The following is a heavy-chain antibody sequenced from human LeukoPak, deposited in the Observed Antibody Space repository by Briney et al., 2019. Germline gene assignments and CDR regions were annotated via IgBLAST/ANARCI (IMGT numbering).Heavy chain of an antibody. J-gene: IGHJ4*02. Sequence: PGGSLRLSCAASGFTFNSYSMDWVRQAPGKGLEWVSSISSSSSYIYYADSVKGRFTISRDNAKNSLYLQMNSLRAEDTAVYYCARDPYYYGSGSSFDYWGQGTLVTVSS. CDR1: GFTFNSYS. D-gene: IGHD3-10*01. CDR3: ARDPYYYGSGSSFDY. V-gene: IGHV3-21*01. CDR2: ISSSSSYI.